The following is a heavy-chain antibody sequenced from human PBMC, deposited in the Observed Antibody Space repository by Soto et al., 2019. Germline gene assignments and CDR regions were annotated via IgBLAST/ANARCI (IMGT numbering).Heavy chain of an antibody. Sequence: QVQLQESGPGLVKPSQTLSLTCTVSGGSISSDNFYWSWIRQPPGKGLEWIGYIHYSGRTYYNPYLKRRVTIFVDTSKNQFSLKLRSVTASATAVYSCGRDWTMIGGDSLGQGTMVTVSS. CDR1: GGSISSDNFY. CDR2: IHYSGRT. CDR3: GRDWTMIGGDS. D-gene: IGHD3-22*01. V-gene: IGHV4-30-4*01. J-gene: IGHJ4*02.